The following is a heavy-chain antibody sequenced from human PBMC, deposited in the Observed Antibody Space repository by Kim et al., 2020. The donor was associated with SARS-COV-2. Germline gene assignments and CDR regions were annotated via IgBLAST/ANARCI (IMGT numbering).Heavy chain of an antibody. CDR3: ARPMGGFVTVVTGYFDY. V-gene: IGHV3-30*04. CDR1: GFTFSNYV. CDR2: ILYDGSKK. D-gene: IGHD2-15*01. Sequence: GGSLRLSCAASGFTFSNYVMHWVRQAPGKGLEWVAVILYDGSKKYYADSVKGRFTTSRDNSKNTLYLQMSSLRAEDTAVYYCARPMGGFVTVVTGYFDYWGQGTLGTVSS. J-gene: IGHJ4*02.